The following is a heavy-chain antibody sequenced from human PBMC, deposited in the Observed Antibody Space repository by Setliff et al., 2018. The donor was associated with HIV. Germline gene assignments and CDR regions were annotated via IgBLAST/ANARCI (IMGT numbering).Heavy chain of an antibody. CDR3: ARHRGSSSTSLYTWFDP. J-gene: IGHJ5*02. Sequence: SETLSLTCTVSGGSISSSSYYWGWIRQPPGKGLEWIGSIYYSGSTYYNPSLKSRVTISVDTSKNQFSLKLSSVTAADTAVYYCARHRGSSSTSLYTWFDPWGQGTLVTVSS. CDR2: IYYSGST. CDR1: GGSISSSSYY. D-gene: IGHD2-2*01. V-gene: IGHV4-39*01.